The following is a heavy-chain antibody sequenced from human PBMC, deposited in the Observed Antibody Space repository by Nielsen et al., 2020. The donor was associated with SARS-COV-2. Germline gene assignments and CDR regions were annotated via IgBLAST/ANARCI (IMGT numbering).Heavy chain of an antibody. D-gene: IGHD6-13*01. J-gene: IGHJ4*02. CDR1: GYTFTSYA. V-gene: IGHV1-3*01. Sequence: ASVKVSCKASGYTFTSYAMNWVRQAPGQRLEWMGWINAGNGNTKYSQKFQGRVTITRDTSASTAYMELSSLRSEDTAVYYCARVGGSSWYFDNWGQGTLVTVSS. CDR2: INAGNGNT. CDR3: ARVGGSSWYFDN.